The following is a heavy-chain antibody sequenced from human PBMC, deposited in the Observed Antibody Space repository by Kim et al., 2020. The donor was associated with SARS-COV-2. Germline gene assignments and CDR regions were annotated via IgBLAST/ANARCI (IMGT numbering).Heavy chain of an antibody. CDR3: ARDSNSYSSSWYYYYYYYGMDV. Sequence: ASVKVSCKASGYTFTSYYMHWVRQAPGQGLEWMGIINPSGGSTSYAQKFQGRVTMTRDTSTSTVYMELSSLRSEDTAVYYCARDSNSYSSSWYYYYYYYGMDVWGQGTTVNVSS. CDR1: GYTFTSYY. V-gene: IGHV1-46*01. CDR2: INPSGGST. D-gene: IGHD6-13*01. J-gene: IGHJ6*02.